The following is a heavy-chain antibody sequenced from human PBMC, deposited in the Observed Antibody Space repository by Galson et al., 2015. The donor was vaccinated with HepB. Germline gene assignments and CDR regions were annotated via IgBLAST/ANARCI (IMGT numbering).Heavy chain of an antibody. Sequence: SLRLSCAASGFTFSSYGMHWVRQAPGKGLEWVAVISYDGSNKYYADSVKGRFTISRDNSKNTLYLQMNSLRAEDTAVYYCAKNGWELAVDYWGQGTLVTVSS. D-gene: IGHD1-26*01. V-gene: IGHV3-30*18. CDR3: AKNGWELAVDY. CDR2: ISYDGSNK. J-gene: IGHJ4*02. CDR1: GFTFSSYG.